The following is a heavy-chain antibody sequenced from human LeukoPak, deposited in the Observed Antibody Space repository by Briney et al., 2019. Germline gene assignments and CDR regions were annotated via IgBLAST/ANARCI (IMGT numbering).Heavy chain of an antibody. V-gene: IGHV1-69*13. D-gene: IGHD6-19*01. CDR1: GGTFSSYA. J-gene: IGHJ4*02. Sequence: ASVKVSCKASGGTFSSYAISWVRQAPGQGLEWMGGIIPIFGTANYAQKFQGRVTITADESTSTAYMELSGLRSEDTAVYYCARDGAGYSSGWAPDYWGQGTLVTVSS. CDR3: ARDGAGYSSGWAPDY. CDR2: IIPIFGTA.